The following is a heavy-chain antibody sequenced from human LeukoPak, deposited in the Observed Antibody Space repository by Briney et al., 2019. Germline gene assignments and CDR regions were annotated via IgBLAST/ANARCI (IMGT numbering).Heavy chain of an antibody. CDR2: ISWNSGSI. J-gene: IGHJ4*02. CDR1: GFTFDDYA. Sequence: PGGSLRLSCAASGFTFDDYAMHWVRQAPGKGLEWVSGISWNSGSIGYADSVKGRFTISRDNGKNSLYLQMNSLRAEDTALYYCAKDVSARPINPFDYWGQGTLVTVSS. V-gene: IGHV3-9*01. CDR3: AKDVSARPINPFDY. D-gene: IGHD6-6*01.